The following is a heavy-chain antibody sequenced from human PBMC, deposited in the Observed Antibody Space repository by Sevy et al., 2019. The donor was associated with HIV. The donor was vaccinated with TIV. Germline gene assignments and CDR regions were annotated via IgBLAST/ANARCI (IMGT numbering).Heavy chain of an antibody. V-gene: IGHV4-59*01. CDR2: IYFTGET. CDR1: GDSISSYF. CDR3: AGNFTGCSNVFDY. J-gene: IGHJ4*02. D-gene: IGHD3-10*02. Sequence: SETLSLTCIASGDSISSYFWTWVRQSPGKGLEWIGKIYFTGETDYSPSLKSRVTLSLETSKTQFSLTLKSVTAADTAIYYCAGNFTGCSNVFDYWGQGTLVTVSS.